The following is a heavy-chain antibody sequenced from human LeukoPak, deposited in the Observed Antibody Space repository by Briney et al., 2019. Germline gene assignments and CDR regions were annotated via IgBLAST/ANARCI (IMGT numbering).Heavy chain of an antibody. D-gene: IGHD4-17*01. Sequence: GESLKISCAASGFTFRSYSMNWVLQAPGKGLEWVSYITSGSSPIYYADSVKGRFTISSDNAKNSLHLQMNSLRDEDTAVYYCARRAYGDDSFDYWGQGTLVTVSS. CDR3: ARRAYGDDSFDY. V-gene: IGHV3-48*02. CDR1: GFTFRSYS. CDR2: ITSGSSPI. J-gene: IGHJ4*02.